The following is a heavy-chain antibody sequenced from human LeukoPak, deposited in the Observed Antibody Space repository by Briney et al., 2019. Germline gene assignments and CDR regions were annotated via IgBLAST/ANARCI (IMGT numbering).Heavy chain of an antibody. D-gene: IGHD6-13*01. V-gene: IGHV1-8*02. J-gene: IGHJ4*02. CDR2: MNPNSGNT. Sequence: GASVKVSCKASGYTFTGYYMHWVRQAPGQGLEWMGWMNPNSGNTGYAQKFQGRVTMTRNTSISTAYMELSSLRSEDTAVYYCARGFVAAAGKDWGQGTLVTVSS. CDR1: GYTFTGYY. CDR3: ARGFVAAAGKD.